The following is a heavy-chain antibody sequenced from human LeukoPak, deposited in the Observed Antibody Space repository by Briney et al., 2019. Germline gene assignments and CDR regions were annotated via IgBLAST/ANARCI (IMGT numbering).Heavy chain of an antibody. J-gene: IGHJ3*01. V-gene: IGHV1-69*04. D-gene: IGHD2-8*01. Sequence: GASVKVSCKASGGTFSSYAISWVRQAPGQGLEWMGRIIPILGIANYAQKFQGRVTITADKSTSTAYMELSSLRSEDTAVYYCAKGKINHNGAFDAWGQGTRVTVSS. CDR1: GGTFSSYA. CDR3: AKGKINHNGAFDA. CDR2: IIPILGIA.